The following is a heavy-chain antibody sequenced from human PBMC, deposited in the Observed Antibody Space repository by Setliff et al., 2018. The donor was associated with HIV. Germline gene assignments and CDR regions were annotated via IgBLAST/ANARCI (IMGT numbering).Heavy chain of an antibody. D-gene: IGHD2-15*01. V-gene: IGHV4-39*01. J-gene: IGHJ2*01. Sequence: SETLSLTCTVSGGSISSSTYYWGWIRQPPGKGLEWIGTISYSGSTYYNPSLTSRVIISVDTSKNQFSLKLSSVTAADTAVYYCASPRGYCSGGTCHFWYFDLWGRGTLVT. CDR2: ISYSGST. CDR3: ASPRGYCSGGTCHFWYFDL. CDR1: GGSISSSTYY.